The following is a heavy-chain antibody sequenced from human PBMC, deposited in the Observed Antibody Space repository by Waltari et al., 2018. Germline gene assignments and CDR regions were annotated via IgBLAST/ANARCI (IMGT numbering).Heavy chain of an antibody. V-gene: IGHV4-59*01. Sequence: QVQLQESGPGLVNPSETLSLTCTVSGGSISSYYWSWIRQPPGKGLEWIGYIYYSGSTNYNPSHESRVTISVDTSKNQFSLKLSSVTAADTAVYYCASAGPSYYYYYMDVWGKGTTVTVSS. CDR1: GGSISSYY. J-gene: IGHJ6*03. CDR3: ASAGPSYYYYYMDV. CDR2: IYYSGST. D-gene: IGHD3-10*01.